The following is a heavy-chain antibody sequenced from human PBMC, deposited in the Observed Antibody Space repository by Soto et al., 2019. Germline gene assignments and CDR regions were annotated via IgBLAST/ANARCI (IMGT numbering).Heavy chain of an antibody. CDR3: ARERGFVRGVLRYYLDY. CDR2: IWYDGSNE. V-gene: IGHV3-33*01. D-gene: IGHD3-10*01. Sequence: PGGSPRLSCAASGCSFRSYGMHWVRQAPGKGLEWVALIWYDGSNEYYADSVQGRFTISRDNSETTVYLQMNSLSVEDTAIYYCARERGFVRGVLRYYLDYWGQGTLVTVSS. CDR1: GCSFRSYG. J-gene: IGHJ4*02.